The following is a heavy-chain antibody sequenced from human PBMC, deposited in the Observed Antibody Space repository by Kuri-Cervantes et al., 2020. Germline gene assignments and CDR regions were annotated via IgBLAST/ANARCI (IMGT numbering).Heavy chain of an antibody. CDR3: ARDQGRELSPLDC. CDR2: ISYDGSNK. D-gene: IGHD3-10*01. CDR1: GLTFSSYA. V-gene: IGHV3-30-3*01. Sequence: GESLKISCAASGLTFSSYAMHWVRQAPGKGLEWVAVISYDGSNKHYADSVKGRSTISRDNAKESLYLQMNSLRDEDTAVYYCARDQGRELSPLDCWGQGTLVTVSS. J-gene: IGHJ4*02.